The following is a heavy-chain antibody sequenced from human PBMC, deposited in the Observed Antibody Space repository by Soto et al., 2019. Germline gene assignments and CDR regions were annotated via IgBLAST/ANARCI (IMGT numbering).Heavy chain of an antibody. CDR2: IYYSGST. CDR1: GGSISSGGYY. D-gene: IGHD1-26*01. V-gene: IGHV4-31*03. Sequence: QVQLQESGPGLVKPSQTLSLTCTVSGGSISSGGYYWSWIRQHPGKGLEWIGYIYYSGSTYYNPSLKSRVTISLDTSKNQFSLTLSSVADADTAVYYCARVRGGGPFDDWGQGTLVTVPS. J-gene: IGHJ4*02. CDR3: ARVRGGGPFDD.